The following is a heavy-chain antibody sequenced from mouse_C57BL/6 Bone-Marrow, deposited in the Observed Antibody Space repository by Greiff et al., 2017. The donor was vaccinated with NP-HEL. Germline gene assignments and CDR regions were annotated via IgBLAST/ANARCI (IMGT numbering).Heavy chain of an antibody. V-gene: IGHV14-3*01. J-gene: IGHJ2*01. D-gene: IGHD1-1*01. Sequence: EVKLQESVAELVRPGASVKLSCTASGFNIKNTYMHWVKQRPEQGLEWIGRIDPANGNTKYAPKFQGKATITADTSSNTAYLQLSSLTSEDTAIYYCARGRDYGSSWGDYWGQGTTLTVSS. CDR3: ARGRDYGSSWGDY. CDR1: GFNIKNTY. CDR2: IDPANGNT.